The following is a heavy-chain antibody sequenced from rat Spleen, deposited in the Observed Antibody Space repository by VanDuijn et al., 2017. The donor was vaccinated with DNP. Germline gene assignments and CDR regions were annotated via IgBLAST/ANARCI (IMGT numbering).Heavy chain of an antibody. D-gene: IGHD1-11*01. CDR1: GFTFSSFP. Sequence: EVQLVESGGGLVQPGRSLKLSCAASGFTFSSFPMAWVRQAPGKGLEWIGAINKDSSTINYTPSLKDEFTVSRDNAQDTLYLQMSKLGSEDTAIYYCTRGPNYGGYTDYFDYWGQGVMVTVSS. CDR3: TRGPNYGGYTDYFDY. CDR2: INKDSSTI. J-gene: IGHJ2*01. V-gene: IGHV4-2*01.